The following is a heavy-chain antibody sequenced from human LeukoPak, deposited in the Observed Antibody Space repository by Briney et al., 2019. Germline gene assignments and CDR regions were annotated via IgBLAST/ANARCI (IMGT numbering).Heavy chain of an antibody. CDR3: ARDYRKDIVVVTAILHY. Sequence: GGSLRLSCAASGFTFSSYGMHWVRQAPGKGLEWVAVIWYDGSNKYYADSVKGRFTISRDNAKNSLYLQMNNLRVEDTAVYYCARDYRKDIVVVTAILHYWGQGTLVTVSS. V-gene: IGHV3-33*01. J-gene: IGHJ4*02. D-gene: IGHD2-21*02. CDR2: IWYDGSNK. CDR1: GFTFSSYG.